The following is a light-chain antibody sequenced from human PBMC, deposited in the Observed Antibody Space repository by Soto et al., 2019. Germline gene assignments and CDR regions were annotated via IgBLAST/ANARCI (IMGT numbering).Light chain of an antibody. CDR3: QQRSSWPST. CDR1: QSVSSTY. Sequence: IVLTQSPDTLSLSPGERATLSCRASQSVSSTYLAWYQQKPGQAPRLLMYGASSRATGIPDRFSGSGSGTDFTLTISRLEPEDFAVYYCQQRSSWPSTFGGGTKVEI. J-gene: IGKJ4*01. V-gene: IGKV3D-20*02. CDR2: GAS.